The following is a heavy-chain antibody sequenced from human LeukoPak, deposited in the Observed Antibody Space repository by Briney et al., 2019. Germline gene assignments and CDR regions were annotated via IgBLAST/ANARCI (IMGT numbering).Heavy chain of an antibody. CDR2: IYYSGST. Sequence: SETLSLTCTVSGGSISSYYWSWIRQPPGKGLEWIGYIYYSGSTNYNPSLKSRVTISVDTSKNQFSLKLSSVTAADTAVYYCAREYSSSRGDAFDIWGQGTMVTVSS. D-gene: IGHD6-13*01. J-gene: IGHJ3*02. V-gene: IGHV4-59*01. CDR1: GGSISSYY. CDR3: AREYSSSRGDAFDI.